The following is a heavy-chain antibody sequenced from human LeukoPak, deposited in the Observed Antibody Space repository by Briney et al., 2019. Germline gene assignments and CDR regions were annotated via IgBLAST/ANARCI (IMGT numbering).Heavy chain of an antibody. Sequence: GGSLRLSCAASGFTFSSYGMHWVRQAPGKGLVWVSRINSDGSTTNYADSVKGRFTISRDNAKNTLYLQMNSLGAEDTAVYYCARDDYYLDYWGQGTLVTVFS. CDR3: ARDDYYLDY. D-gene: IGHD3-3*01. CDR2: INSDGSTT. CDR1: GFTFSSYG. J-gene: IGHJ4*02. V-gene: IGHV3-74*01.